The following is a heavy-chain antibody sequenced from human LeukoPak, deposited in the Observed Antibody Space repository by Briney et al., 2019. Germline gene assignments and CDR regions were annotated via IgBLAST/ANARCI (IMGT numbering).Heavy chain of an antibody. V-gene: IGHV1-8*01. CDR2: MNPKSGNT. CDR3: ARGGSTGWFDP. Sequence: ASVKVSCTTSGYTFTNYDINWVRQATGQGLEWMGWMNPKSGNTGSAQRFQGRVTMTRDTSISTAYMELSSLRSEDTAVYYCARGGSTGWFDPWGQGTLVTVSS. D-gene: IGHD2-2*01. CDR1: GYTFTNYD. J-gene: IGHJ5*02.